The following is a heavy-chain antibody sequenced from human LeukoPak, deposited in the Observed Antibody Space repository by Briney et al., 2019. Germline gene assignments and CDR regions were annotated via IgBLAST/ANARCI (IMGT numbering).Heavy chain of an antibody. CDR2: INPNRGGT. J-gene: IGHJ4*02. V-gene: IGHV1-2*02. CDR1: GGTFISYA. D-gene: IGHD2-2*01. CDR3: ARGYCSSTTFFLDY. Sequence: GASVKVSCKASGGTFISYAISGVGQAPGQGGEWMGWINPNRGGTNYEQKFQGRVTMTSYTSISTAYLEPSRLTSYDTAVYYCARGYCSSTTFFLDYWGQGTLVTVSS.